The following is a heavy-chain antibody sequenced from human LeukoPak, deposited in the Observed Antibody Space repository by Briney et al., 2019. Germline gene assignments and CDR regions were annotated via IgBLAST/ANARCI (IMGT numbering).Heavy chain of an antibody. CDR1: GSSISSGYY. J-gene: IGHJ5*02. CDR2: ISHSGST. V-gene: IGHV4-38-2*01. D-gene: IGHD2-2*02. Sequence: PSQCLSLTWAVSGSSISSGYYWGWMRQPPGKGLAGVWSISHSGSTYYNPALKSRVTISVDTPKTQYSLKLSSVTAADTAVYYCARQPIVVVPAAKPYRWFDPWGQGTLVTVSS. CDR3: ARQPIVVVPAAKPYRWFDP.